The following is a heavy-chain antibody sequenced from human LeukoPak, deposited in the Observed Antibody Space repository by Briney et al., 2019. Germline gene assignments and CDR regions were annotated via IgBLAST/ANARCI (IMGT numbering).Heavy chain of an antibody. CDR2: ISWNSGSI. J-gene: IGHJ3*02. V-gene: IGHV3-9*01. D-gene: IGHD3-22*01. Sequence: GRSLRLSCAASGFTFDDYAMHWVRQAPGKGLEWVSGISWNSGSIGYADSVKGRFTISRDNAKNSLYLQMNSLRAEDTALYYCAKALSYYYDSSGPDAFDTWGQGTMVTVSS. CDR1: GFTFDDYA. CDR3: AKALSYYYDSSGPDAFDT.